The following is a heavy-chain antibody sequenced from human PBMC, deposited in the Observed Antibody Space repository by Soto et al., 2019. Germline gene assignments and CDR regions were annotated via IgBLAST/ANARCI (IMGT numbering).Heavy chain of an antibody. D-gene: IGHD1-26*01. CDR3: ARNPAVGSWSYYYYGMDV. Sequence: SETLSLTCTVSGGSISSYYWSWIRQPPGKGLEWIGYIYYSGSTNYNPSLKSRVTISVDTSKNQFSLKLSSVTAADTAVYYCARNPAVGSWSYYYYGMDVWGQGTTVTVSS. J-gene: IGHJ6*02. CDR1: GGSISSYY. CDR2: IYYSGST. V-gene: IGHV4-59*01.